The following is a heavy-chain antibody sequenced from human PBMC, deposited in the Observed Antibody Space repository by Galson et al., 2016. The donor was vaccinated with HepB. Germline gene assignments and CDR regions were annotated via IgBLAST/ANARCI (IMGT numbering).Heavy chain of an antibody. Sequence: LRLSCAASGFIVSSNYMTWVRQAPGKGLEWVSVLYSGGTTYYADSVKGRFTISRDNSKNTLYLQMNSLRAEDTAVYYCAKVRDYGGRWFDPWGQGTLVTVAS. J-gene: IGHJ5*02. CDR3: AKVRDYGGRWFDP. CDR2: LYSGGTT. V-gene: IGHV3-53*01. CDR1: GFIVSSNY. D-gene: IGHD4-17*01.